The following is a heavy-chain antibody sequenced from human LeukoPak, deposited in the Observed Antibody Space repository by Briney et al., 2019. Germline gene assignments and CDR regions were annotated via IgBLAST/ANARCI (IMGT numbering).Heavy chain of an antibody. V-gene: IGHV3-53*01. CDR3: ARVLLAYGDSPFDY. CDR2: IYSGGST. J-gene: IGHJ4*02. D-gene: IGHD4-17*01. Sequence: GGSLRLSCAASGFTVSSNYMSWVRQAPGKGLEWISVIYSGGSTYYADSVKGRFTISRDNSKNTLYLQMNSLRAEDTAVSYCARVLLAYGDSPFDYWGQGTLVTVSS. CDR1: GFTVSSNY.